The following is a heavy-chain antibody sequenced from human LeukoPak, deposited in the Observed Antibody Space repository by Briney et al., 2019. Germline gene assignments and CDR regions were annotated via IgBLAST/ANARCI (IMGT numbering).Heavy chain of an antibody. J-gene: IGHJ4*02. CDR1: GFTFGSYS. V-gene: IGHV3-9*01. CDR2: ISWNSGSI. D-gene: IGHD2-2*01. CDR3: AKSCSSTSCYYFDY. Sequence: PGGSLRLSCAASGFTFGSYSMHWVRQVPGKGLEWVSGISWNSGSIGYADSVKGRFTISRDNAKNSLYLQMNGLRAEDTALYSCAKSCSSTSCYYFDYWGQGALVTVSS.